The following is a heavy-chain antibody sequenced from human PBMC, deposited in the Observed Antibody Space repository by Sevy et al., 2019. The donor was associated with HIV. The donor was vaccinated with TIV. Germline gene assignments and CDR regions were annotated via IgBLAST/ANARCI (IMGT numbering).Heavy chain of an antibody. J-gene: IGHJ4*02. V-gene: IGHV3-30*02. CDR2: IQYDGSNK. CDR3: GKVGGGEGGDH. D-gene: IGHD2-21*01. Sequence: GGSLRLSCAASGFSYSSYGMHWVRQAPGKGLEWVAYIQYDGSNKDYADSVKGRFNISKDNSKNPLDLQMNKLRVEDMAVYYCGKVGGGEGGDHWGQGTLVTVSS. CDR1: GFSYSSYG.